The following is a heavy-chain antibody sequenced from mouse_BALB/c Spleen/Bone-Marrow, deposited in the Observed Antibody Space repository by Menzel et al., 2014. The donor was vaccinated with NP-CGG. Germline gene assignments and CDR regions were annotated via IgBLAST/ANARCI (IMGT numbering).Heavy chain of an antibody. CDR3: ARSTTVKDYFDY. CDR2: INPGSGGS. J-gene: IGHJ2*01. V-gene: IGHV1-54*01. CDR1: GYAFTNYL. D-gene: IGHD1-1*01. Sequence: VQLQQSGAELVRPGTSVKVSCKASGYAFTNYLIEWVKQRPGQGLEWIGVINPGSGGSNNNEKFKGKATLTADKSSSTAYMQLSSLTSDDSAVYFCARSTTVKDYFDYWGQATTLTVSS.